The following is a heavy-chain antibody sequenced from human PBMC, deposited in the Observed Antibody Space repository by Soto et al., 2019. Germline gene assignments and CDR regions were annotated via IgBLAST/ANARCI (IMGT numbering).Heavy chain of an antibody. CDR2: ISSSSSTI. J-gene: IGHJ3*02. V-gene: IGHV3-48*01. Sequence: GGSLRLSCAASGFTFSSYSMNLVRQAPGKGLEWVSYISSSSSTIYYADSVKGRFTISRDNAKNSLYLQMNSLRAEDTAVYYCARDSNYYDSSVGVYDAFDIWGQGTMVTVSS. CDR1: GFTFSSYS. CDR3: ARDSNYYDSSVGVYDAFDI. D-gene: IGHD3-22*01.